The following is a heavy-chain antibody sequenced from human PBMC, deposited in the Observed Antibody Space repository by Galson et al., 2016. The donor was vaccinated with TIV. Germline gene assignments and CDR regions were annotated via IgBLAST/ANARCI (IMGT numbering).Heavy chain of an antibody. D-gene: IGHD1-26*01. Sequence: LSCATSGFTLPNYGMTWVRQAPGKGLEWVAVIWYDGTNTHYADSVKGRFTISKDNSENTLNLQMNTLRAEDTAVYYCARTGANTLYSGGYGDDDGFDFWGQGTMVTVSS. V-gene: IGHV3-33*01. J-gene: IGHJ3*01. CDR2: IWYDGTNT. CDR1: GFTLPNYG. CDR3: ARTGANTLYSGGYGDDDGFDF.